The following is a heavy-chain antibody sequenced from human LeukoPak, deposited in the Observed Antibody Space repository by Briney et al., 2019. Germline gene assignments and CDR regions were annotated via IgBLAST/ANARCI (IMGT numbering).Heavy chain of an antibody. CDR1: GGSISSYY. V-gene: IGHV4-59*01. CDR3: ARDSGSFDY. Sequence: SETLSLTCTVSGGSISSYYWSWIRQPPGKGLEWTGYIYYSGSTNYNPSLKSRVTISVDTSKNQFSLKLSSVTAADTAVYYCARDSGSFDYWGQGTLVTVSS. J-gene: IGHJ4*02. CDR2: IYYSGST. D-gene: IGHD1-26*01.